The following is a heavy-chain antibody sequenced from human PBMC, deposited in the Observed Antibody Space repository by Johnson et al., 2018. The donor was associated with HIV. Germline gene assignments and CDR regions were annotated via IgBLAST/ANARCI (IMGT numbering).Heavy chain of an antibody. CDR3: TAPSILWRPGAFDS. D-gene: IGHD2-21*01. J-gene: IGHJ3*02. Sequence: VQLVESGGGLVKPGGSLRLSCAASGFTFSNAWMNWVRQAPGKGLEWVGRIKSKTDGGTRDYAAPVKGRFTISRDDSKNTLYLQMNSLTNEDTAVYYCTAPSILWRPGAFDSWGQGTMVTVSS. V-gene: IGHV3-15*01. CDR2: IKSKTDGGTR. CDR1: GFTFSNAW.